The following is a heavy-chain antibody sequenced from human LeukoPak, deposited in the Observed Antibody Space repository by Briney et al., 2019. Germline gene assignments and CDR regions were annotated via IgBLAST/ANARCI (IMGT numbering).Heavy chain of an antibody. CDR1: GFTFSSYA. D-gene: IGHD3-10*01. CDR2: ISSNGGST. V-gene: IGHV3-64*01. CDR3: ARDRLLWFGESLDY. Sequence: GGSLRLSCAASGFTFSSYAMHWVRQAPGKGLEYVSAISSNGGSTYYANSVKGRFTISRDNSKNTLYLQMGSLRAEDMAVYYCARDRLLWFGESLDYWGQGTLVTVSS. J-gene: IGHJ4*02.